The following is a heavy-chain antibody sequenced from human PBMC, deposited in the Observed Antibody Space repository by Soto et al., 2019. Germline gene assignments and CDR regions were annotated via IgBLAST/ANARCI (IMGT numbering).Heavy chain of an antibody. D-gene: IGHD3-3*01. J-gene: IGHJ4*02. CDR2: ISGSGGST. V-gene: IGHV3-23*01. CDR1: GFTFSSYA. Sequence: GSLRLSCAASGFTFSSYAMSWVRQAPGKGLEWVSAISGSGGSTYYADSVKGRFTIPRDNSKSTLYLQMNSLRAEDTAVYYCAKDRVDDFWSGYYPTDYFDYWGQGTLVTVSS. CDR3: AKDRVDDFWSGYYPTDYFDY.